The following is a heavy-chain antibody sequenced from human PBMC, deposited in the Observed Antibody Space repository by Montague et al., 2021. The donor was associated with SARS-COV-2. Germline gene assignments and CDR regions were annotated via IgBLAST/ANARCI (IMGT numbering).Heavy chain of an antibody. CDR3: ARLPYENSYGMDV. D-gene: IGHD5-12*01. Sequence: SETLSLTCTVSGGSISTYYWNWIRQFPGKGLEWIGYIDYSGRTNYNPSLQSRVIISVDRSKIQFSLKLNSVTAADTAIYYCARLPYENSYGMDVWGQGTTVTVSS. J-gene: IGHJ6*02. V-gene: IGHV4-59*01. CDR1: GGSISTYY. CDR2: IDYSGRT.